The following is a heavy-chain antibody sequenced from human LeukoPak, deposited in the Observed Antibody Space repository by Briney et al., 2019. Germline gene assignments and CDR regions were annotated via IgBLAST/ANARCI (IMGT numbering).Heavy chain of an antibody. CDR2: IRSKANSYAT. V-gene: IGHV3-73*01. D-gene: IGHD5-18*01. Sequence: GGSLRLSCAASGFTFSGSAMHWVRQASGKGLEWVGRIRSKANSYATAYAASVKGRFTISRDDSKNTAYLQMNSLRAEDTAVYYCARGFGYSYGYPDYWGQGTLVTVSS. CDR1: GFTFSGSA. J-gene: IGHJ4*02. CDR3: ARGFGYSYGYPDY.